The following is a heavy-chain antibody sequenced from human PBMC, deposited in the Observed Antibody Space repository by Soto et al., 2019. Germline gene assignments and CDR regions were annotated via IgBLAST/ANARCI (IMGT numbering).Heavy chain of an antibody. J-gene: IGHJ4*02. Sequence: SGPTLVNPTQTLTLTCTFSGFSLSTSGMCVSWIRQPPGKALEWLALIDWDDDKYYSTSLKTRLTISKDTSKNQVVLTMTNMDPVDTATYYCARTRAYYYYSSGYYSDYWGQGTLVTVSS. V-gene: IGHV2-70*01. CDR3: ARTRAYYYYSSGYYSDY. D-gene: IGHD3-22*01. CDR1: GFSLSTSGMC. CDR2: IDWDDDK.